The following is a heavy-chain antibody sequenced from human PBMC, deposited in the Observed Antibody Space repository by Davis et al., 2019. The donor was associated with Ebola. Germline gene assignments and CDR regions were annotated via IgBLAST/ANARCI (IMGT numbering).Heavy chain of an antibody. CDR1: GFPFSFYF. CDR2: SRNKENRYNT. V-gene: IGHV3-72*01. J-gene: IGHJ4*02. Sequence: GESLKISCAASGFPFSFYFMDWVRLTPGKGLEWVGLSRNKENRYNTEYAASVKGRFTLSRDDSKKSMYLQMNSLRTEDTAVYYCVTENWYRFESWGQGTLVTVSS. CDR3: VTENWYRFES. D-gene: IGHD1/OR15-1a*01.